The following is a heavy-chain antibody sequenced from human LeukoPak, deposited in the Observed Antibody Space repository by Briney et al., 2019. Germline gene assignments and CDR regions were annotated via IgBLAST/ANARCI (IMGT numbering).Heavy chain of an antibody. CDR2: IKRRADGGTA. CDR3: TTGNWGPY. CDR1: GFTFSSYW. J-gene: IGHJ4*02. Sequence: PGGSLRLSCAASGFTFSSYWMNWVRQAPGKGLEWVGRIKRRADGGTADYAAPVEGRFTISRDDSKNTLYLQMNSLKTEDTAVYYCTTGNWGPYWGQGTLVTVSP. V-gene: IGHV3-15*07. D-gene: IGHD7-27*01.